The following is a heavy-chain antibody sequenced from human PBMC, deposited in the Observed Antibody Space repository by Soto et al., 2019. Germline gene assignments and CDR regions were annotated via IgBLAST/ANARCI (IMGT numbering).Heavy chain of an antibody. CDR3: ATEGGYSNYIDN. CDR1: GYTFTSYD. Sequence: SVKVCCKDSGYTFTSYDMNWVRQATGQGLQWMGWMNPNTGNTGYAQKFQGRVTMTRDTSISTAYMELSSLTSEDTAVYYCATEGGYSNYIDNWGQGTPVTVSS. D-gene: IGHD4-4*01. J-gene: IGHJ4*02. V-gene: IGHV1-8*01. CDR2: MNPNTGNT.